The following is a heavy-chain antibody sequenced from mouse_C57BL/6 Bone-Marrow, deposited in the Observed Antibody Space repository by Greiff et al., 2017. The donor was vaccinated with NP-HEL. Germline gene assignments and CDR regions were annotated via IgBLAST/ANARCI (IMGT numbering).Heavy chain of an antibody. D-gene: IGHD1-1*01. V-gene: IGHV1-81*01. CDR1: GYTFTSYG. CDR2: IYPRGGNT. CDR3: ARWWITTVVATDYFDY. J-gene: IGHJ2*01. Sequence: QVQLQQSGAELARPGASVKLSCKASGYTFTSYGISWVKQRTGQGLEWIGEIYPRGGNTYYNEKFKGKATLTADKSSSTAYMELRSLTSEDSAVYFCARWWITTVVATDYFDYWGQGTTLTVSS.